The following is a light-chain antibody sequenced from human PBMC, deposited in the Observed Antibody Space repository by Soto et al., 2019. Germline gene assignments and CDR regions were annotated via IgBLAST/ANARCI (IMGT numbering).Light chain of an antibody. J-gene: IGKJ3*01. CDR2: GGF. V-gene: IGKV3-15*01. CDR3: QQHNAWPLT. CDR1: QTLRNK. Sequence: IVLTQSPGTLSVSPGERVILSCRASQTLRNKLAWYQQKPGQAPRLLIYGGFTRATGIPARFSGSVSGTEFTLTINSLQSEDFAIYYCQQHNAWPLTFGPGTKLYLK.